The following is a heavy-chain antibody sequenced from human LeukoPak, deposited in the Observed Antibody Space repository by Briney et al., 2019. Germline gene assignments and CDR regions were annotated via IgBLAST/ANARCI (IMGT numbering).Heavy chain of an antibody. V-gene: IGHV3-43*02. CDR3: AKEDYSSSWYALDY. Sequence: HSGGSLRLSCAASVFTFDDYAIYWVRQGPGKGLEWVSLISGDDGSIYYADSVKGRFTISRDNSKNSLYLQMNSLRTEDTALYYCAKEDYSSSWYALDYWGQGTLVTVSS. D-gene: IGHD6-13*01. CDR1: VFTFDDYA. J-gene: IGHJ4*02. CDR2: ISGDDGSI.